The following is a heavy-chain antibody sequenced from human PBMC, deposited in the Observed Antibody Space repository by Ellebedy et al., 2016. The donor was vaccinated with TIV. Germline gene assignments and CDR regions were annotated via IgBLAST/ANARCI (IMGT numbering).Heavy chain of an antibody. J-gene: IGHJ4*02. CDR1: GYTFTSYG. CDR2: ISAYNGNT. D-gene: IGHD1-1*01. V-gene: IGHV1-18*01. CDR3: AREVGNWNDVNFDY. Sequence: AASVKVSCKASGYTFTSYGISWVRQAPGQGLEWMGWISAYNGNTNYAQKLQGRVTMTTDTSTSTAYIELRSLRSDDTAVYYCAREVGNWNDVNFDYWGQGTLVTVSS.